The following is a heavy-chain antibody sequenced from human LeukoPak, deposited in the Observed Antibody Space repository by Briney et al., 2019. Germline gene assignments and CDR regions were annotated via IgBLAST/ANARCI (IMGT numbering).Heavy chain of an antibody. V-gene: IGHV1-69*04. CDR3: ARAGNYGFIGDAFDI. CDR2: IIPILGIA. D-gene: IGHD1-7*01. Sequence: ASVKVSCKASGYTFTSYYMHWVRQAPGQGLEWMGRIIPILGIANYAQKFQGRVTITADKSTSTAYMELSSLRSEDTAVYYCARAGNYGFIGDAFDIWGQGTMVTVSS. CDR1: GYTFTSYY. J-gene: IGHJ3*02.